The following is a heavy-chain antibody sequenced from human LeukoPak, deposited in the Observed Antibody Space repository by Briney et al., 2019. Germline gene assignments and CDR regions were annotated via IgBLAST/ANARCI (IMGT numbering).Heavy chain of an antibody. CDR2: IIPIFGTA. V-gene: IGHV1-69*05. CDR3: ARDRASSSWFDY. CDR1: GGTFSSYA. J-gene: IGHJ4*02. D-gene: IGHD6-13*01. Sequence: GASVKVSCKASGGTFSSYAISWVRQAPGQGLEWMGGIIPIFGTANYAQKFQGRVTITTDESTSTAYMELSSLRSEDTAVYYCARDRASSSWFDYWGQGTLVTASS.